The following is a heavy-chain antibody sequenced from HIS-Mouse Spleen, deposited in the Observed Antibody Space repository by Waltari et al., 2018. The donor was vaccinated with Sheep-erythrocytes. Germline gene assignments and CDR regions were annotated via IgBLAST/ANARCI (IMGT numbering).Heavy chain of an antibody. CDR1: GFTFSSYS. CDR2: ISSSNSYI. J-gene: IGHJ4*02. V-gene: IGHV3-21*01. CDR3: ARVASGATFDY. D-gene: IGHD1-26*01. Sequence: EVQLVESGGGLVKPGGSLRLSCAASGFTFSSYSMNWVRQAPGKGLGWVSSISSSNSYIYYADSVKGRFTISRDNAKNSLYLQMNSLRAEDTAVYYCARVASGATFDYWGQGTLVTVSS.